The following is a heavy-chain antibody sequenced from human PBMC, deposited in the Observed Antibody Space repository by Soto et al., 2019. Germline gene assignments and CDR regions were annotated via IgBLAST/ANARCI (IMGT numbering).Heavy chain of an antibody. V-gene: IGHV3-23*01. CDR1: GFTFSNYG. CDR3: TKPQPIHHGDYFPFDY. CDR2: ISVSGSTT. Sequence: VGSLRLSCAASGFTFSNYGMNWVRQAPGKGLEWVSSISVSGSTTYYADSVKGRFTISRDNSGNTLYLQMNSLRAEDTAVYYCTKPQPIHHGDYFPFDYWGQGALVTVYS. D-gene: IGHD4-17*01. J-gene: IGHJ4*02.